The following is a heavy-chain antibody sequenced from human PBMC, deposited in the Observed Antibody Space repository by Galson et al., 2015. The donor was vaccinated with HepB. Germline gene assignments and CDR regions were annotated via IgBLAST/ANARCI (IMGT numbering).Heavy chain of an antibody. CDR3: ARAATGKDFAY. CDR2: TYYRSKWYN. V-gene: IGHV6-1*01. Sequence: CAISGDSVSSNSVTWNWIRQSPSRGLEWLARTYYRSKWYNDYSVSVRSRITINADTSKNQFSLQLSSVTPDDTAVYYCARAATGKDFAYWGQGTLVTVSS. D-gene: IGHD3-9*01. J-gene: IGHJ4*02. CDR1: GDSVSSNSVT.